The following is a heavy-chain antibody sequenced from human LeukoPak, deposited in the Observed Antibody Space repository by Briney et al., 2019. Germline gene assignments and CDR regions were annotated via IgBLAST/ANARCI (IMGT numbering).Heavy chain of an antibody. V-gene: IGHV4-34*01. CDR2: INHSGTT. J-gene: IGHJ4*02. D-gene: IGHD3-16*02. CDR3: ASHYSSGSYRYTGSFDS. Sequence: SETLSLTCAVYGGSFSDYYWSWIRQPPGKGLEWIGEINHSGTTNYSPSLKSRVSISVDTSKNQFFLKLNSVTAADAAMYYCASHYSSGSYRYTGSFDSWGQGMLVNVSS. CDR1: GGSFSDYY.